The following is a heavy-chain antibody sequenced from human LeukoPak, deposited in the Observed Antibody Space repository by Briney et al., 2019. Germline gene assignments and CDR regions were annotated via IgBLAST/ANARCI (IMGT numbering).Heavy chain of an antibody. CDR3: AREGYHYGSGSYSF. J-gene: IGHJ4*02. CDR1: GYTFTSYG. CDR2: ISAYNGNT. Sequence: GASVKVSCKASGYTFTSYGISWVRQAPGQGLEWMGWISAYNGNTNYAQKLQGRVTMTTETSTSTAYMELRSLRSDDTAVYYCAREGYHYGSGSYSFWGQGTLVTVSS. D-gene: IGHD3-10*01. V-gene: IGHV1-18*01.